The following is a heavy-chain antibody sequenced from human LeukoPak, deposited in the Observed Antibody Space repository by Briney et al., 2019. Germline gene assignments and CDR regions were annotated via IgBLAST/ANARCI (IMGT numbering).Heavy chain of an antibody. CDR3: ARLSPTPAYYDTNVYFHVAY. Sequence: ASVKVSCKGSGYTFSSYDINWVRQAPGQGLEWMGWMNPNSGNTGYAQKFQGRVTMTRDSSISTAYLELSSLRSEDTAVYYCARLSPTPAYYDTNVYFHVAYWGQGTLVTVSS. CDR2: MNPNSGNT. V-gene: IGHV1-8*01. J-gene: IGHJ4*02. D-gene: IGHD3-22*01. CDR1: GYTFSSYD.